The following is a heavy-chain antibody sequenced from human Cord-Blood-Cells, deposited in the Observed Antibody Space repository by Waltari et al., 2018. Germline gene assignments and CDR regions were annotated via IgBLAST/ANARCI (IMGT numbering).Heavy chain of an antibody. CDR3: ATESPAGRGY. D-gene: IGHD6-19*01. Sequence: QVQLVQSGAEVKRPGASVKVSCKVSGYTLTELSMHWVRQAPGKGLEWMGGFDPEDGETIYAHKIQRRVTMTQYTTTVTAYTELSSLSYGGTTVYYYATESPAGRGYSCQGTLVTVSS. V-gene: IGHV1-24*01. J-gene: IGHJ4*02. CDR2: FDPEDGET. CDR1: GYTLTELS.